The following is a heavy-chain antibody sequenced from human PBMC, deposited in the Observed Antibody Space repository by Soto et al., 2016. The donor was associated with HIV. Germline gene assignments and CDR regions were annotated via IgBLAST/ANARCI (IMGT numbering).Heavy chain of an antibody. D-gene: IGHD3-16*01. CDR2: ISPKSGET. CDR1: GYSFFSHG. V-gene: IGHV1-18*01. J-gene: IGHJ3*01. Sequence: VQSGSEVKTPWASVNVSCKTSGYSFFSHGISWVRQAPGQGLEWLGWISPKSGETSLGRKFRNRLVMTTDTSSKTAYMQLKNLESDDTAMYFCARDIFPDDLGDTRWDLFELWGQGTMVIVSS. CDR3: ARDIFPDDLGDTRWDLFEL.